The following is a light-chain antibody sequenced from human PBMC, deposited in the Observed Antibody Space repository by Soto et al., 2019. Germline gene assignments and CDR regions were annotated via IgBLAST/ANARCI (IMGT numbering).Light chain of an antibody. J-gene: IGKJ4*01. CDR1: QSVSSS. V-gene: IGKV3-11*01. CDR3: QQRSNWPLS. CDR2: DAS. Sequence: EIVLTQSPVTLSLSPGERATLSCRASQSVSSSLAWYQQKPGKAPRVLIYDASNRATGIPARFSGSGSETDFTLTVSSLEPEDFAVYYCQQRSNWPLSFGGGTKVEIK.